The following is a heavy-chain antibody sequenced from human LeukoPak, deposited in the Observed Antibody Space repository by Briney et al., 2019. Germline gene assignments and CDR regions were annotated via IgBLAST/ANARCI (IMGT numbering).Heavy chain of an antibody. CDR2: ISSSSSYI. CDR3: ARDRGSGYKAFDI. D-gene: IGHD3-22*01. Sequence: PGGSLRLSCAASGFTFSSYSMNWVRQAPGKGLEWVSSISSSSSYIYYADSVKGRFTISRDNAKNSLYLQMNSLRAEDTAVYYCARDRGSGYKAFDIWGQGTMVTVSS. V-gene: IGHV3-21*01. J-gene: IGHJ3*02. CDR1: GFTFSSYS.